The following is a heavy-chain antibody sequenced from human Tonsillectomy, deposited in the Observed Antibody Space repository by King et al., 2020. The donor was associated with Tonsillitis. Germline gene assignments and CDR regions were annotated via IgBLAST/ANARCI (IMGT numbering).Heavy chain of an antibody. Sequence: VQLVESGGGLVQPGGSLRLSCAASGFTFSSYAMSWVRQAPGKGLEWVSAISGSGGSTYYADSVKGRLTISRDNSKNALYLQMNILTAEDTAVYYCAKGGSFRGDFRFDPWGQGTLVTVSS. CDR3: AKGGSFRGDFRFDP. V-gene: IGHV3-23*04. CDR2: ISGSGGST. D-gene: IGHD3-10*01. J-gene: IGHJ5*02. CDR1: GFTFSSYA.